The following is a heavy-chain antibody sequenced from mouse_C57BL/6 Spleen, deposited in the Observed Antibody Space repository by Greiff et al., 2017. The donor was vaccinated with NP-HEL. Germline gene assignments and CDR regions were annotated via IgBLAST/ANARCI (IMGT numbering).Heavy chain of an antibody. CDR3: ARWGGNYAMDY. J-gene: IGHJ4*01. V-gene: IGHV5-17*01. CDR1: GFTFSDYG. CDR2: ISSGSSTI. Sequence: EVQLVESGGGLVKPGGSLKLSCAASGFTFSDYGMHWVRQAPEKGLEWVAYISSGSSTIYYADTVKGRFTISRDNAKNTLFLQMTSLRSEDTAMYYCARWGGNYAMDYWGQGTSVTVSS.